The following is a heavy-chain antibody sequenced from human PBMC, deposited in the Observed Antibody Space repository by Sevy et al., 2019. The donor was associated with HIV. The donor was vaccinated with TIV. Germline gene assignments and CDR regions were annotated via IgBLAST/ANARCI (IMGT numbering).Heavy chain of an antibody. CDR3: ARVKVRGVIRWFDP. J-gene: IGHJ5*02. CDR1: GYTFTGYY. D-gene: IGHD3-10*01. Sequence: ASVKVSCKASGYTFTGYYMHWVRQAPGQGLEWMGWINPNSGGTNYAQKFQGRVTMTRDTSISTAYMELSRLRSDDTAVYYCARVKVRGVIRWFDPWGQGTLVTVSS. CDR2: INPNSGGT. V-gene: IGHV1-2*02.